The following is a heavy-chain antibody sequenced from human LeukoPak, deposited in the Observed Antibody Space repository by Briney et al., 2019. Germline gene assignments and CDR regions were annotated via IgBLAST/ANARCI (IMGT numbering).Heavy chain of an antibody. D-gene: IGHD6-13*01. CDR1: GYTFTGYY. CDR3: ARVSKQQLARVAFDI. J-gene: IGHJ3*02. Sequence: ASVKVSCKASGYTFTGYYMHWVWQAPGQGLEWMGWINPNSGGTNYAQKFQGRVTMTRDTSISTAYMELSRLRSDDTAVYYCARVSKQQLARVAFDIWGQGTMVTVSS. V-gene: IGHV1-2*02. CDR2: INPNSGGT.